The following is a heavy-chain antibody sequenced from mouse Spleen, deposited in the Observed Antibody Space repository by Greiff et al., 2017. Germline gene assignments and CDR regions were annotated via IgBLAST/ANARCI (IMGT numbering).Heavy chain of an antibody. J-gene: IGHJ3*01. CDR3: ARSQLGPAWFAY. V-gene: IGHV1-39*01. D-gene: IGHD4-1*02. CDR2: INPNYGTT. Sequence: VQLKESRPELVKPGASVKISCKASGYSFTDYNMNWVKQSNGKSLEWIGVINPNYGTTSYNQKFKGKATLTVDQSSSTAYMQLNSLTSEDSAVYYCARSQLGPAWFAYWGQGTLVTVSA. CDR1: GYSFTDYN.